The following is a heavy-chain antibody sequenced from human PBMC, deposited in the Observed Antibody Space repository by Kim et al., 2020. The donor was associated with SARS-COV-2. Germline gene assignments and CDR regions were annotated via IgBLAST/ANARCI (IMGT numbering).Heavy chain of an antibody. CDR3: AKVPTRGSGSYYLLPPFDY. V-gene: IGHV3-23*01. J-gene: IGHJ4*02. D-gene: IGHD3-10*01. CDR2: ISGSGGST. CDR1: GFTFSSYA. Sequence: GGSLRLSCAASGFTFSSYAMSWVRQAPEKGLEWVSAISGSGGSTYYADSVKGRFTISRDNSKNTLYLQMNSLRAEDTAVYYCAKVPTRGSGSYYLLPPFDYWGQGTLVTVSS.